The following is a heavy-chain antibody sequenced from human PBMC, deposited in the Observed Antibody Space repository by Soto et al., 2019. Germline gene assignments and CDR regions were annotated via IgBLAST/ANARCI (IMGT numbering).Heavy chain of an antibody. V-gene: IGHV4-59*01. CDR2: VYFSGST. D-gene: IGHD6-19*01. CDR3: SREGGAVASTADAFDI. CDR1: GGAITGYY. Sequence: SETLSLTCNVSGGAITGYYWNWIRQPPGKGLEWIGYVYFSGSTKYNPSLKSRVTISVDMSKNQFSLRLTSVTSADTAVDYCSREGGAVASTADAFDIWGQGTMVTVTS. J-gene: IGHJ3*02.